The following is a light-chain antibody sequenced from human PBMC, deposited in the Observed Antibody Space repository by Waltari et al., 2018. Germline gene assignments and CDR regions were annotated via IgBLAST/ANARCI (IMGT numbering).Light chain of an antibody. V-gene: IGKV4-1*01. J-gene: IGKJ2*01. Sequence: DIVMTQSPDSLAVSLGERATINCKSSQSVLHSPVNKDYLAWFQQRPGQPPKLLIYWASTRESGVPDRFSGSGSGTDFTLTISSLQAEDVAVYYCQQYHSPPYTFGQGTKLENK. CDR2: WAS. CDR3: QQYHSPPYT. CDR1: QSVLHSPVNKDY.